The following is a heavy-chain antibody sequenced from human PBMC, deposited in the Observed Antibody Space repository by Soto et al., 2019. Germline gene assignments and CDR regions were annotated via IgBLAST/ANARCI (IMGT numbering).Heavy chain of an antibody. Sequence: GGFLRVSCAASGFTFSSYAMHWVRKDPGKGLEWVAVISYDGSNKYYADSVKGRFTISRDNSKNTLYLQMNSLRAEDTAVYYCARDLGNRYCSGGSCYHIYYGMDVWGQGTTVTVSS. V-gene: IGHV3-30-3*01. CDR2: ISYDGSNK. CDR3: ARDLGNRYCSGGSCYHIYYGMDV. CDR1: GFTFSSYA. J-gene: IGHJ6*02. D-gene: IGHD2-15*01.